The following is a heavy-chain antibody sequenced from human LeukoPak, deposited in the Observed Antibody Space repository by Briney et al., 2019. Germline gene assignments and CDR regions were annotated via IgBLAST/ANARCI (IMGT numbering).Heavy chain of an antibody. D-gene: IGHD3-22*01. J-gene: IGHJ3*02. Sequence: GASVKVSCKASGYTFTSYGISWVRQAPGQGLEWMGWISAYNGNTNYAQKLQGRVTMTTDTSTSTAYTELRSLKSDDTAVYYCASLKNYYDSSGYLVTDAFDIWGQGTMLTVSS. CDR3: ASLKNYYDSSGYLVTDAFDI. CDR2: ISAYNGNT. CDR1: GYTFTSYG. V-gene: IGHV1-18*01.